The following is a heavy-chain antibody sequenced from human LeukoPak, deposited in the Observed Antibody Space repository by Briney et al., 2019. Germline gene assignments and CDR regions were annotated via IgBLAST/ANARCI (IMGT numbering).Heavy chain of an antibody. D-gene: IGHD4-23*01. J-gene: IGHJ4*02. V-gene: IGHV3-33*08. CDR2: IWYDGSNK. CDR1: GFTFSSYG. CDR3: ARAPDYGGNPSVDY. Sequence: GRSLRLSCAASGFTFSSYGMHWVRQAPGKGLEWVAVIWYDGSNKYYADSVKGRFTISRDNSKNTLYLQMNSLRAEDTAVYYCARAPDYGGNPSVDYWGQGTLVTVSS.